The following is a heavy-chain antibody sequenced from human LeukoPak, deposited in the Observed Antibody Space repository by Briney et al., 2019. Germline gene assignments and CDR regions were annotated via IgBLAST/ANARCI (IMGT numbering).Heavy chain of an antibody. J-gene: IGHJ4*02. CDR1: GFTFSSYG. D-gene: IGHD2-2*01. CDR2: IRYDGSNK. V-gene: IGHV3-30*02. Sequence: AGGFLRLSCAASGFTFSSYGMHWVRQAPGKGLEWVAFIRYDGSNKYYADSVKGRFTISRDNSKNTLYLQMNSLRAEDTAVYYCAKEANHCSSRHYDSWGQGILVTVSS. CDR3: AKEANHCSSRHYDS.